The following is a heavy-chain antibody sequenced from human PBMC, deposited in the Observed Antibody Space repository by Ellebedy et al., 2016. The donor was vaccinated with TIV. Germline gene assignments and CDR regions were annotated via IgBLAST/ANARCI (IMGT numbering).Heavy chain of an antibody. Sequence: PGGSLRLSCAASGFTFSSYAMSWVRQAPGKGLEWVSAISGSGDRTYYADSVKGRFTISRDNSNNTLYLQMNSLRAKDTAVYYCAKPPRIYYYYGMDVWGRGTTVTVSS. CDR1: GFTFSSYA. D-gene: IGHD1-14*01. J-gene: IGHJ6*02. CDR3: AKPPRIYYYYGMDV. V-gene: IGHV3-23*01. CDR2: ISGSGDRT.